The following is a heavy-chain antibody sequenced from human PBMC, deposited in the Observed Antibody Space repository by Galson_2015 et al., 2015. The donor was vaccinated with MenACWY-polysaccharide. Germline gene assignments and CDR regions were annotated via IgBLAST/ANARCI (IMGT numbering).Heavy chain of an antibody. CDR3: TTESRAAAGTRVPFDY. CDR2: ISSSRTSI. D-gene: IGHD6-13*01. CDR1: GFTFSSYS. Sequence: SLRLPCAASGFTFSSYSMNWVRQAPRRGLEWVSSISSSRTSIYYADSVKGRFTISRDDSKNTLYLQMNSLKTEDTAVYYCTTESRAAAGTRVPFDYWGQGTLVTVSS. V-gene: IGHV3-21*03. J-gene: IGHJ4*02.